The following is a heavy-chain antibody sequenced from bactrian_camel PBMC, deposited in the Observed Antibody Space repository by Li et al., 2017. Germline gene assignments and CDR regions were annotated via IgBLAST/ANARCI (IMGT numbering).Heavy chain of an antibody. V-gene: IGHV3-2*01. Sequence: HVQLVESGGGSVQPGGSLRLSCAASGYAYWYSNACTAWFRQAPGKEREGVAHIYGPSGTTYYADSVKGRFTISRDIAKTTLYLQMNSLKPEDTAMYYCAASGPVGGRACRDRSWYLYEGQGTQVTVS. D-gene: IGHD2*01. J-gene: IGHJ4*01. CDR1: GYAYWYSNAC. CDR2: IYGPSGTT.